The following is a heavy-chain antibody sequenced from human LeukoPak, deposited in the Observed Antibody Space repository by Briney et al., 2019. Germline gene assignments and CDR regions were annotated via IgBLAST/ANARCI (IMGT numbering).Heavy chain of an antibody. CDR2: ISSSSSTI. Sequence: PGGSLRLSCAASGFTFSSYSMNWVRQAPGKGLEWVSYISSSSSTIYYADSVKGRFTISRDNSKSTLYLQMNSLRAEDTAVYYCARDQRGIVSMWVDYYYGMDVWGQGTTVTVSS. CDR3: ARDQRGIVSMWVDYYYGMDV. CDR1: GFTFSSYS. J-gene: IGHJ6*02. D-gene: IGHD2/OR15-2a*01. V-gene: IGHV3-48*01.